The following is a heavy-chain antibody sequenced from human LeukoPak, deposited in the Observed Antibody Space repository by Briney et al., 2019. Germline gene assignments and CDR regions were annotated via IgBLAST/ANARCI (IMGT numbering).Heavy chain of an antibody. CDR2: IYHSGST. Sequence: PSQTLSLTCAVSGGSISSGGYSWSWIRQPPGKGLEWIGYIYHSGSTYYNPSLKSRVTISVDRSKNQFSLKLSSVAAADTAVYTCARSTVANYDTFDIWGQGTMVTVSS. J-gene: IGHJ3*02. V-gene: IGHV4-30-2*01. CDR1: GGSISSGGYS. D-gene: IGHD4-17*01. CDR3: ARSTVANYDTFDI.